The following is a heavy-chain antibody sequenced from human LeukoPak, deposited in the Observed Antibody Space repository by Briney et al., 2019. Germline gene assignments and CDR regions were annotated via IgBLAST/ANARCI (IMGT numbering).Heavy chain of an antibody. Sequence: GGSLRLSCAASGFTFSSYAMSWVRQTPGKGLEWVSAISGSGGSTYYADSVKGRFTISRDNAKNSLFLQMNSLRAEDTAVYYCVRVGGTPDYWGQGTLVTVSS. CDR1: GFTFSSYA. J-gene: IGHJ4*02. CDR3: VRVGGTPDY. D-gene: IGHD1-26*01. V-gene: IGHV3-23*01. CDR2: ISGSGGST.